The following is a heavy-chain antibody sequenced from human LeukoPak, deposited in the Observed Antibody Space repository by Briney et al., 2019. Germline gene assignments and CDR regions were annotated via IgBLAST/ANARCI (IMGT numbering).Heavy chain of an antibody. J-gene: IGHJ4*02. CDR2: INHSGST. CDR1: DGSFSGYY. D-gene: IGHD3-10*01. CDR3: ARGKIWTTMVRGDAHFDY. V-gene: IGHV4-34*01. Sequence: SETLSLTCAVYDGSFSGYYWSWIRQPPGKGLEWIGEINHSGSTNYNPSLKSRVTISVDTSQNQFSLKLSSVTAADTAVYYCARGKIWTTMVRGDAHFDYWGQGTLVTVSS.